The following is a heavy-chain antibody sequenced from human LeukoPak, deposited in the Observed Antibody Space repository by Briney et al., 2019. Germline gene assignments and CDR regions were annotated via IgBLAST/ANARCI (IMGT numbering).Heavy chain of an antibody. V-gene: IGHV3-30-3*01. J-gene: IGHJ6*02. CDR2: ISFDGNTI. CDR3: AKDLTTVTPRNGMDV. D-gene: IGHD4-17*01. CDR1: GFAFNTYA. Sequence: GGSLRLSCAASGFAFNTYAMHWVRQGPGKGLEWVAVISFDGNTIHYADSVKGRFTISRDNSKSTIYLQMNSLRAEDTAVYYCAKDLTTVTPRNGMDVWGQGTTVTVSS.